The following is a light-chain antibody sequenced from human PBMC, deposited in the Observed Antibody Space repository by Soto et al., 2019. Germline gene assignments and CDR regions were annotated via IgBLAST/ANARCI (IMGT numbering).Light chain of an antibody. CDR2: ITN. CDR3: QQSYSTPFT. Sequence: DIQMTQSPSSLSASVGDRVTITCRASQKISTYLHWYQHKSGKAPKPLIFITNRLQSGVPSGFSGNGSGTEFTLTINYMLPEDSATYYCQQSYSTPFTFGGGTKVDIK. CDR1: QKISTY. J-gene: IGKJ4*01. V-gene: IGKV1-39*01.